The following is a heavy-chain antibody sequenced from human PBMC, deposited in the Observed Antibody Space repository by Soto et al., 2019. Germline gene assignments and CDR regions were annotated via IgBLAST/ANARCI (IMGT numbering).Heavy chain of an antibody. J-gene: IGHJ4*02. CDR3: AKDGGYGSGSYYSDD. Sequence: EVQLLESGGGLVQPGGSLRLSCAASGFTFSSYAMSWVRQAPGKGLEWVSTTSRSGGSTYYADSVKGRFTISRDNSKNTFYLQMNSLRAEDMAVYYCAKDGGYGSGSYYSDDWGQGTLVTVYS. CDR2: TSRSGGST. D-gene: IGHD3-10*01. CDR1: GFTFSSYA. V-gene: IGHV3-23*01.